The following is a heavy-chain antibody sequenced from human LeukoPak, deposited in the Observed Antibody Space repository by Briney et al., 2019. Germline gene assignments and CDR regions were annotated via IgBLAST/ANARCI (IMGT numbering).Heavy chain of an antibody. Sequence: ASVNVSCKASGYSFTSYAIYWVRQAPGQRLEWMGWINGGNGNTGYSQNFQGRVSFTRDTSASTVYMELSSLRSEDTAVYYCARDPYCGGDCDWYFDLWGRGTLVTVSS. CDR3: ARDPYCGGDCDWYFDL. J-gene: IGHJ2*01. CDR2: INGGNGNT. CDR1: GYSFTSYA. V-gene: IGHV1-3*01. D-gene: IGHD2-21*02.